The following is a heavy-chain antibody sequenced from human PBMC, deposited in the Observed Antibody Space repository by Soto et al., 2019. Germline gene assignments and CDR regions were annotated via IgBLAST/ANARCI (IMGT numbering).Heavy chain of an antibody. J-gene: IGHJ3*02. D-gene: IGHD3-22*01. CDR3: AKDLYLGVRYYYDSSGYYPGPFDI. Sequence: HPWGSLRLSCAASGFTFSSYAMSWVRQAPGKGLEWVSAISGSGGSTYYADSVKGRFTISRDNSKNTLYLQMNSLRAEDTAVYYCAKDLYLGVRYYYDSSGYYPGPFDIWGQGTMVTVSS. CDR2: ISGSGGST. CDR1: GFTFSSYA. V-gene: IGHV3-23*01.